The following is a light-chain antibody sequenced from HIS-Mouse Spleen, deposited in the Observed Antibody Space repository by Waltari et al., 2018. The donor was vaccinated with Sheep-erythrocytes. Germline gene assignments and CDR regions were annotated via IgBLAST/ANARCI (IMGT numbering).Light chain of an antibody. CDR3: QQLNSYPHT. V-gene: IGKV1-39*01. J-gene: IGKJ2*01. Sequence: DIQMTQSPSSLSASVGDRVTITCRASQSISSYLNWYQQKPGKAPKLLIYAAYSVQSGVPSRFSGSGSGTEFTLTISSLQPEDFATYYCQQLNSYPHTFGQGTKLEIK. CDR2: AAY. CDR1: QSISSY.